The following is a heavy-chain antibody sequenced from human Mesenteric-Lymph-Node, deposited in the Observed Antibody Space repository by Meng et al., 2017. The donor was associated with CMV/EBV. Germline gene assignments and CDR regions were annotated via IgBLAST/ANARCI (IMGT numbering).Heavy chain of an antibody. V-gene: IGHV3-48*04. D-gene: IGHD2-2*02. CDR2: ISSSSSTI. CDR1: GLTVSSNY. Sequence: GESLKISCAASGLTVSSNYMSWVRQAPGKGLEWVSYISSSSSTIYYADSVKGRFTISRDNAKNSLYLQMNSLRAEDTAVYYCAREGGYCSSTSCYTYVAFDIWGQGTMVTVSS. CDR3: AREGGYCSSTSCYTYVAFDI. J-gene: IGHJ3*02.